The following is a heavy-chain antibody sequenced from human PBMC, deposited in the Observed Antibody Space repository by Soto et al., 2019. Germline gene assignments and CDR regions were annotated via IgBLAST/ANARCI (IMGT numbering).Heavy chain of an antibody. CDR2: IYWDDDK. CDR1: GFSLSTSGVG. CDR3: AHKARFKRMTIFGVVKGGNFDY. D-gene: IGHD3-3*01. J-gene: IGHJ4*02. Sequence: QITLKESGPTLVKPTQTLTLTCTFSGFSLSTSGVGVGWIRQPPGKALEWLALIYWDDDKRYSPSLKSRLTNTKDTSKNXXVXTXXIMDPVDTATYYCAHKARFKRMTIFGVVKGGNFDYWGQGTLVTVSS. V-gene: IGHV2-5*02.